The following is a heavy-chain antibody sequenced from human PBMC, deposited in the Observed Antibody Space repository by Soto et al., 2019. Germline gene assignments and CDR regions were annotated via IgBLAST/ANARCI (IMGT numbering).Heavy chain of an antibody. J-gene: IGHJ5*02. Sequence: QLQLQESGSGLVKPSQTLSLTCAVSGGSISSGGYSWSWIRQPPGKGLEWIGYIYHSGSTHYNPSLKSRVTISVDRSKNQFSLKLSSVTAADTAVYYCARTLAAAGGGDWFDPWGQGTLVTVSS. CDR1: GGSISSGGYS. V-gene: IGHV4-30-2*01. CDR2: IYHSGST. D-gene: IGHD6-13*01. CDR3: ARTLAAAGGGDWFDP.